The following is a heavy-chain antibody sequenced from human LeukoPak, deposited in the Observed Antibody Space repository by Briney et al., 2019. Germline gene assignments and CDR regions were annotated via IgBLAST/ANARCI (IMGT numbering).Heavy chain of an antibody. CDR2: IYYSGST. CDR1: GGSISSYY. Sequence: SETLSLTCTVSGGSISSYYWSWIRQPPGKGLEWIGYIYYSGSTNYNPSLKSRVTISVDTSKNQFSLKLSSVTAADTAVYYCASSYFTVTTGPYFDYWGQGTPVTVSS. V-gene: IGHV4-59*08. D-gene: IGHD4-17*01. CDR3: ASSYFTVTTGPYFDY. J-gene: IGHJ4*02.